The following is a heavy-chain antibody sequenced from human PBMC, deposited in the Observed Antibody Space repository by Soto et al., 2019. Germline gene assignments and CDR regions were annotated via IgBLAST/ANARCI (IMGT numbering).Heavy chain of an antibody. J-gene: IGHJ4*02. V-gene: IGHV3-23*01. D-gene: IGHD2-2*01. CDR2: ISGSGCST. Sequence: GPLRLSCAASGFTCSSYAMSWVRQAPGKGLEWVSAISGSGCSTYYADSVKGRFTISRDNSKNTLYLQMNSLRAEDTAVYYCAKDQGFQSTSCYVWGQGTLVTVSS. CDR3: AKDQGFQSTSCYV. CDR1: GFTCSSYA.